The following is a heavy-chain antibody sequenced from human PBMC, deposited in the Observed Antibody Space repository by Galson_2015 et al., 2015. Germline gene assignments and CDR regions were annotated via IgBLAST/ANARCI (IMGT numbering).Heavy chain of an antibody. V-gene: IGHV1-69*13. CDR3: ARSIAVAGTIAITNYYYGMDV. CDR1: GGTFSSYA. J-gene: IGHJ6*02. Sequence: SVKVSCKASGGTFSSYAISWVRQAPGQGLEWMGGIIPIFGTANYAQKFQGRVTITADESTSTAYMELSSLRSEDTAVYYCARSIAVAGTIAITNYYYGMDVWGQGTTVTVSS. CDR2: IIPIFGTA. D-gene: IGHD6-19*01.